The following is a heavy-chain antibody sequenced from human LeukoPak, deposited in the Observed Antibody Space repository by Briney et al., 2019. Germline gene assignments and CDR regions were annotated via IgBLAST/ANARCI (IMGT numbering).Heavy chain of an antibody. CDR2: IIPIFGTA. Sequence: SVKVSFKTSGELFNNKPVNWMRQAPGQGLEWMGGIIPIFGTANYAQKFQGRVTITADESTSTAYMELSSLRSEDTAVYYCASNNLNYGDYGWFDPWGQGTLVTVSS. V-gene: IGHV1-69*13. CDR1: GELFNNKP. CDR3: ASNNLNYGDYGWFDP. D-gene: IGHD4-17*01. J-gene: IGHJ5*02.